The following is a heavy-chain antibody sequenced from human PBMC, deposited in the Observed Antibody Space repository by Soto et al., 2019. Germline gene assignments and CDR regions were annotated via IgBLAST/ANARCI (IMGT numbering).Heavy chain of an antibody. CDR2: ISAYNGNT. CDR3: ARDRCSGGSCYFLNWFDP. Sequence: GASVKVSCKASGYTFTSYGISWVRQAPGQGLEWMGWISAYNGNTNYAQKLQGRVTMTTDTSTSTAYMGLRSLRSDDTAVYYCARDRCSGGSCYFLNWFDPWGQGTLVTVSS. D-gene: IGHD2-15*01. V-gene: IGHV1-18*01. CDR1: GYTFTSYG. J-gene: IGHJ5*02.